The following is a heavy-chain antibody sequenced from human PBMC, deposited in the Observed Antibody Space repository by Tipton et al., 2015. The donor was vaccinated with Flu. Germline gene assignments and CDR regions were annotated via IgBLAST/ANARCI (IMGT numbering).Heavy chain of an antibody. Sequence: GSLRLSCAASGFTFSSFWMHWVRQAPGKGLVWVARINSDGSSTRYADSVKGRFTISRDSSENTLYLQMNSLKADDPAVYYCARQGMPGLDVWGQGTTVTVS. CDR1: GFTFSSFW. V-gene: IGHV3-74*01. CDR2: INSDGSST. J-gene: IGHJ6*02. D-gene: IGHD2-2*01. CDR3: ARQGMPGLDV.